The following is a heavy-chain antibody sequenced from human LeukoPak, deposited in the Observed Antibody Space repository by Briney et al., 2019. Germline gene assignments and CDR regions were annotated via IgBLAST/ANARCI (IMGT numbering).Heavy chain of an antibody. D-gene: IGHD2/OR15-2a*01. J-gene: IGHJ6*02. CDR2: ISSSGSTI. CDR3: ASYLTSIPSGMDV. Sequence: GGSLRLSCAASGFTFSSYEMNWVRQAPGKGLEWVSYISSSGSTIYYADSVKGRFTISRDNAKNSLYLQMNSLRAEDTAVYYCASYLTSIPSGMDVWGQGATVTVSS. V-gene: IGHV3-48*03. CDR1: GFTFSSYE.